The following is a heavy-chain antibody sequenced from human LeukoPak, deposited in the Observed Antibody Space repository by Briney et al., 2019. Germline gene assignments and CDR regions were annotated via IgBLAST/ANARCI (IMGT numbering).Heavy chain of an antibody. CDR3: AQTTRGYCSSTSCLEGFDP. V-gene: IGHV2-5*01. J-gene: IGHJ5*02. CDR1: GFSLSTSGVG. Sequence: SGPTLVNPTQTLTLTCTFSGFSLSTSGVGVGWIRQPPGKALEWLAPIYWNDDKRYSPALKSRLTITKDTSKNQVVLTMTNMDPVDTATYYCAQTTRGYCSSTSCLEGFDPWGQGTLVTVSS. D-gene: IGHD2-2*01. CDR2: IYWNDDK.